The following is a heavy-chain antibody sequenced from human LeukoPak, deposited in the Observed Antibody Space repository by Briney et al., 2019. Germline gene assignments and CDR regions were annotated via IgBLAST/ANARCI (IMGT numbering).Heavy chain of an antibody. CDR3: ARRGGSYYGWFDP. J-gene: IGHJ5*02. Sequence: SETLSLTCTVSGDSISSDYWSCLPQPPGKGREWFGYIYYTGSTNYHPSLRSRVTISVDTSKNQFSLRLSSVTAADPAVYFCARRGGSYYGWFDPWGQGTLVTVSS. CDR2: IYYTGST. D-gene: IGHD1-26*01. V-gene: IGHV4-59*08. CDR1: GDSISSDY.